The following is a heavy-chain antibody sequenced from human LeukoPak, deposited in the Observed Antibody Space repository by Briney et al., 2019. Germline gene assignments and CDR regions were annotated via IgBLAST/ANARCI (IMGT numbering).Heavy chain of an antibody. CDR3: ARGGGDFWSGYSYYFDY. J-gene: IGHJ4*02. Sequence: SVKVSCKASGGTFSSYAISWVRQAPGQGLEWMGGIIPIFGTANYAQKFQGRVTITADESTSTAYMELSSLRSEDTAVYYCARGGGDFWSGYSYYFDYWGQGTLVTVSS. D-gene: IGHD3-3*01. V-gene: IGHV1-69*13. CDR2: IIPIFGTA. CDR1: GGTFSSYA.